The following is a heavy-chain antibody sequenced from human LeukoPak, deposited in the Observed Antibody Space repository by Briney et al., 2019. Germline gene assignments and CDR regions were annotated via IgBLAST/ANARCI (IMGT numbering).Heavy chain of an antibody. J-gene: IGHJ6*02. CDR2: ISSSSSYI. CDR3: ARGIPDV. V-gene: IGHV3-21*01. Sequence: GGSLRLSCAASGFTFNTYSMSWVRQAPGKGLEWVSSISSSSSYIYYADSVRGRFTISRDNAKNSLYLQMNSLRAEDTAVYYCARGIPDVWGQGTTVTVSS. CDR1: GFTFNTYS.